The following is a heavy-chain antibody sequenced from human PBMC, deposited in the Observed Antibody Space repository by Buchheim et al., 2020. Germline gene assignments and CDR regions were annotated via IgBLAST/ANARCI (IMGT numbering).Heavy chain of an antibody. V-gene: IGHV3-43*01. CDR1: GFSFRDYT. J-gene: IGHJ4*02. D-gene: IGHD3-22*01. Sequence: EVQLVESGGVVVQPGGSLRLSCAASGFSFRDYTMHWVRQAPGKGLEWVSLFSWDGVSTSYADSVKGRFTISRDNSKNSLYLHMNSLRTEDTALYYCGRDTSGSIDHWGQGTL. CDR3: GRDTSGSIDH. CDR2: FSWDGVST.